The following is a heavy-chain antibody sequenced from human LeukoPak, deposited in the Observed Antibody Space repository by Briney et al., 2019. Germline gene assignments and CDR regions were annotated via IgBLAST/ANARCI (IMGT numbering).Heavy chain of an antibody. CDR2: IIPIFGTA. V-gene: IGHV1-69*06. CDR3: ARAGRKISSDFDY. D-gene: IGHD2-15*01. J-gene: IGHJ4*02. Sequence: GASVKVSCKASGGTFSSYAISWVRQAPGQGLEWMGGIIPIFGTANYAQKFQGRVTITADKSTSTAYMELSSLRSEDTAVYYCARAGRKISSDFDYWGQGTLVTVSS. CDR1: GGTFSSYA.